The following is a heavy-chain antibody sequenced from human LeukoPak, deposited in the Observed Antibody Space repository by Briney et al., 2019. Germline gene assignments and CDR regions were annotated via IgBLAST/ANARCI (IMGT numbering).Heavy chain of an antibody. J-gene: IGHJ6*02. D-gene: IGHD2-15*01. V-gene: IGHV3-15*01. CDR1: GFTFSNAW. CDR3: TTDEMVVVVAARVV. Sequence: GGSLRLPCAASGFTFSNAWMSWVRQAPGKGLEWVGRIKSKTDGGTTDYAAPVKGRFTISRDDSKNTLYLQMNSLKTEDTAVYYCTTDEMVVVVAARVVWGQGTTVTVSS. CDR2: IKSKTDGGTT.